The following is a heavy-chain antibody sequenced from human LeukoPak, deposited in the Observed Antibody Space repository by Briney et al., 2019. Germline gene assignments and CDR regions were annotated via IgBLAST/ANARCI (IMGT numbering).Heavy chain of an antibody. Sequence: GGSLRLSCAASGFTFSSYAMSWVRQVPGKGLEWVSVISGSGDNTYYADSVKGRFTITRDNSKNMLYLQMNSLRAEDTAVYYCARDKRGGGVVPAALFFDYWGQGTLVTVSS. J-gene: IGHJ4*02. V-gene: IGHV3-23*01. CDR1: GFTFSSYA. CDR2: ISGSGDNT. CDR3: ARDKRGGGVVPAALFFDY. D-gene: IGHD2-2*01.